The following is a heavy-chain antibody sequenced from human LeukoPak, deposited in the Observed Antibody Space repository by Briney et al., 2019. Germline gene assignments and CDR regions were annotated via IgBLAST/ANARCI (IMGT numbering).Heavy chain of an antibody. CDR2: LYTNDNT. D-gene: IGHD2-21*02. CDR1: GGSITSGRYY. CDR3: ARGVVTDDYYMDV. V-gene: IGHV4-61*02. Sequence: SQTLSPTCSVTGGSITSGRYYWNWIRHPPGKGLERIGRLYTNDNTNYDRSLESRVSISVDTSKSQFYLQLTSVTAADTAVYFCARGVVTDDYYMDVWGKGITVSVSS. J-gene: IGHJ6*03.